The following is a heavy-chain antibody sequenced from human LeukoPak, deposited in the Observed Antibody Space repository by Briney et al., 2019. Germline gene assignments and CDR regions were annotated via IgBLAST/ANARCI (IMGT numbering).Heavy chain of an antibody. D-gene: IGHD3-10*01. CDR3: ARANYGSGTYYDQFDY. V-gene: IGHV4-59*01. J-gene: IGHJ4*02. CDR1: GGSISSYY. CDR2: IYCRGST. Sequence: PSETLSLTCTVSGGSISSYYWSWIRQPPGQGLEWIGYIYCRGSTNYNPFLKSRVTISVDTSKNQFSLRLSSLTAADTAVYYCARANYGSGTYYDQFDYWGQGTLVTVSS.